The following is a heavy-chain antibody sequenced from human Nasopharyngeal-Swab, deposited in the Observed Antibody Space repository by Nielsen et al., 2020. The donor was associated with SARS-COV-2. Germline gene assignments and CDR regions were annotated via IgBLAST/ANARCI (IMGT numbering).Heavy chain of an antibody. Sequence: ESLKISCAVYGGSFSGYYWSWIRQPPGKGLEWIGEINHSGSTNYNPSLKSRVTISVDTSKNQFSLKLSSVTAADTAVYYCASWVFDYWGQGTLVTVSS. CDR3: ASWVFDY. J-gene: IGHJ4*02. CDR1: GGSFSGYY. V-gene: IGHV4-34*01. CDR2: INHSGST. D-gene: IGHD3-16*01.